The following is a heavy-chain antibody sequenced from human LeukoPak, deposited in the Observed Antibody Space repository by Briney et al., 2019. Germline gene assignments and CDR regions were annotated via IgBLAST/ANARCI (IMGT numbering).Heavy chain of an antibody. CDR2: IYYSGST. CDR3: AVYNWNYKDLDY. V-gene: IGHV4-59*12. J-gene: IGHJ4*02. D-gene: IGHD1-7*01. CDR1: SGFISSYY. Sequence: SETLSLTCTVWSGFISSYYWSGIRQPPGKGLEWIEYIYYSGSTNYNPSLKSRVTISVDTSKNQFSLTLSGVAAAYTAVYYCAVYNWNYKDLDYWGQGTLVTVSS.